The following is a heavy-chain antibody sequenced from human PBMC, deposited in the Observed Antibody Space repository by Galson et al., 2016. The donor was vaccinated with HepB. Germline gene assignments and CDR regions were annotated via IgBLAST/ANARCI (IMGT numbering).Heavy chain of an antibody. V-gene: IGHV3-33*01. CDR2: IWYDGSNR. CDR1: GFTFNNYG. CDR3: ARDSGTPPPRRGPSSGY. D-gene: IGHD1-26*01. Sequence: SLRLSCAASGFTFNNYGMQWVRQAPGQGLEWVAVIWYDGSNRYYGDSVKGRFTISRDSSKNTLYLQMNSLRAEDTAIYYCARDSGTPPPRRGPSSGYWGQGTLVTVSS. J-gene: IGHJ4*02.